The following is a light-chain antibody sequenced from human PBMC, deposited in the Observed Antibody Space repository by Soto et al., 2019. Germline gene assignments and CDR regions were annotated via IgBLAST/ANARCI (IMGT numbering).Light chain of an antibody. CDR1: QSVRGSY. CDR2: GAA. V-gene: IGKV3-20*01. Sequence: EMVLTQSPGTLSLSPGERATLSCRASQSVRGSYLAWYQQKPGQAPRLLIFGAASRATGIPDRFSGRGSGTDFTLTISRLEPEDFAVYYCQQCNNWPPITFGQGTRLEIK. J-gene: IGKJ5*01. CDR3: QQCNNWPPIT.